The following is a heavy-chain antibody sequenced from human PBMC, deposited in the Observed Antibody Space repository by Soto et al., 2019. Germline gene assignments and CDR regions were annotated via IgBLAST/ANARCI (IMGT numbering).Heavy chain of an antibody. Sequence: GGSLRLSCAASGFTFSSYAMSWVRQAPGKGLEWVSFISGSGGSTYYADSVKGRFTISRDNSKNTLYLQMNSLRAEDAAVYYCGKSFTSAPLVPFDYWGQGTLVTVSS. CDR2: ISGSGGST. D-gene: IGHD2-2*01. V-gene: IGHV3-23*01. CDR1: GFTFSSYA. J-gene: IGHJ4*02. CDR3: GKSFTSAPLVPFDY.